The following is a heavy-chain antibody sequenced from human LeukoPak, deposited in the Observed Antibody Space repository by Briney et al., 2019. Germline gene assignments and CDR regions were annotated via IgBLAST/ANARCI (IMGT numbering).Heavy chain of an antibody. J-gene: IGHJ5*02. D-gene: IGHD1-7*01. Sequence: SETLSLTCAVYGGSFSGYYWSWIRQPPGKGLERIGEINHSGSTNYNPSLKSRVSISVDTSKNQFSLKLSSVTAADTAVYYCARRNYFGNWFDPWGQGTLVTV. CDR2: INHSGST. V-gene: IGHV4-34*01. CDR1: GGSFSGYY. CDR3: ARRNYFGNWFDP.